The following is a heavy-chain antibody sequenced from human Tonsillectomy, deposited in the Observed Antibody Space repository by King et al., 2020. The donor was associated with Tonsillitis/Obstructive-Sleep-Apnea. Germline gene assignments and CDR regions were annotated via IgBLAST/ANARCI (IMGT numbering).Heavy chain of an antibody. V-gene: IGHV1-69*10. CDR2: IIPILGIA. CDR1: GGTFSSYA. D-gene: IGHD4-17*01. J-gene: IGHJ6*02. Sequence: QLVQSGAEVKKPGSSVKVSCKASGGTFSSYAINWVRQAPGQGLEWMGGIIPILGIANYAQKFQGRVTITADKSTSTAYMELSSLRSEDTAVYYCARDERVTVTTKPGSYYYGMDVWGQGATVTVSS. CDR3: ARDERVTVTTKPGSYYYGMDV.